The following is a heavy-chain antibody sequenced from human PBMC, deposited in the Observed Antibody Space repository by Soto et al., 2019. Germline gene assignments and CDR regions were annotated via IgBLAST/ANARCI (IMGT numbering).Heavy chain of an antibody. V-gene: IGHV3-9*01. CDR2: ISGNSGSI. D-gene: IGHD3-9*01. CDR1: GFTFDDYA. J-gene: IGHJ4*02. Sequence: EVQLVESGGGLVQPGRSLRLSCAASGFTFDDYAMHWVRQAPGKGLEWVSGISGNSGSIGYADSVKGRFTISRDNAKNSLYLQMNSVGAEDTALYYCAKDRKTSILTGDSFDYWGQGTLVTVSS. CDR3: AKDRKTSILTGDSFDY.